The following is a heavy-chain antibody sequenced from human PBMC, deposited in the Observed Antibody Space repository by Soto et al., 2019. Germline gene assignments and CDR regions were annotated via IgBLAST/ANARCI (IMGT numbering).Heavy chain of an antibody. CDR3: ARDQLYYNDISGRPLNAFDV. Sequence: PGGSLRLSCAASGFTFRNYGMNWVRQAPGKGLEWVSYIGIGSSTKYYADSVKGRFTISRDNAKNSLYMQIKSLRTEDTAVYYCARDQLYYNDISGRPLNAFDVWGQGTMVTVSS. V-gene: IGHV3-48*01. J-gene: IGHJ3*01. D-gene: IGHD3-22*01. CDR2: IGIGSSTK. CDR1: GFTFRNYG.